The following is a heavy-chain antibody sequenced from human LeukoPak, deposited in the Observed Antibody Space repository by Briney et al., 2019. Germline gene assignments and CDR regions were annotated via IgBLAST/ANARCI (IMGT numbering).Heavy chain of an antibody. CDR2: INDDGSDT. J-gene: IGHJ5*02. CDR3: VRGGPSTWS. Sequence: GGSLRLSCAASGFTFKLYWMHWVRQAPGKGPVWVSRINDDGSDTTYADSVKGRFTISRDDGKNMLFLQMNSLRAEDTAVYYCVRGGPSTWSWGQGTLVTVSS. CDR1: GFTFKLYW. V-gene: IGHV3-74*01. D-gene: IGHD2-15*01.